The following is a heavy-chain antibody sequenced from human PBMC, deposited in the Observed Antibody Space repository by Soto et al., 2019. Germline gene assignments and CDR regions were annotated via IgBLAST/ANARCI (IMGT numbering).Heavy chain of an antibody. Sequence: QVQLVQSGAEEKKPGASVKVSCKASGYTFTSYAMHWVRQAPGQRLEWMGWINAGNGNTKYSQKFQGRVTITRDTSASTAYMGLSSLRSEDTAVYYCAAKGLTYYYDSSGLNWGQGTLVTVSS. CDR2: INAGNGNT. CDR1: GYTFTSYA. V-gene: IGHV1-3*05. CDR3: AAKGLTYYYDSSGLN. D-gene: IGHD3-22*01. J-gene: IGHJ4*02.